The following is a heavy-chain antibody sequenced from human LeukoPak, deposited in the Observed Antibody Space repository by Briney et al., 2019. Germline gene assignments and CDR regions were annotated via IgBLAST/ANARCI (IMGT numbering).Heavy chain of an antibody. CDR1: GGSISSGDYY. J-gene: IGHJ4*02. CDR3: ARTHDYGEQLAY. CDR2: IYYSGST. D-gene: IGHD4-17*01. Sequence: SETLSLTCTVSGGSISSGDYYWSWIRQPPGKGLEWIGYIYYSGSTYYNPSLKSRVTISVDTSKNQFSLKLSSVTAADTAVYYCARTHDYGEQLAYWGQGTLVTFSS. V-gene: IGHV4-30-4*01.